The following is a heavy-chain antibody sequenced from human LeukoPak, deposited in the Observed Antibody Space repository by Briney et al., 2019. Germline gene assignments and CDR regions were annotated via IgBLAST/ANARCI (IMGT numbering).Heavy chain of an antibody. V-gene: IGHV3-30-3*01. D-gene: IGHD1-7*01. CDR3: ARERNWNYGPNWFDP. CDR2: ISYDGSNK. J-gene: IGHJ5*02. Sequence: SLRLSCAASGFTFSSYAMHWVRQAPGKGLEWVAVISYDGSNKYYADSVKGRFTISRDNSKNTLYLQMNSLRAEDTAVYHCARERNWNYGPNWFDPWGQGTLVTVSS. CDR1: GFTFSSYA.